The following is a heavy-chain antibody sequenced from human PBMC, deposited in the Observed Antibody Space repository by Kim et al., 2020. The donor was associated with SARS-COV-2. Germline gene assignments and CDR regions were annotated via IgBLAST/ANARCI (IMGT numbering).Heavy chain of an antibody. CDR1: GFTFTNAW. CDR3: TTDSFDYSSSWCLDC. Sequence: GGSLRLFCATSGFTFTNAWMTWVRQAPGKGLEWVGHIKSKTDGETTDYAAPVKGRFTISRDDSKNTLYLQMNSLKPEDTAVYYCTTDSFDYSSSWCLDCWGQGTLVTVSS. J-gene: IGHJ4*02. V-gene: IGHV3-15*01. CDR2: IKSKTDGETT. D-gene: IGHD6-13*01.